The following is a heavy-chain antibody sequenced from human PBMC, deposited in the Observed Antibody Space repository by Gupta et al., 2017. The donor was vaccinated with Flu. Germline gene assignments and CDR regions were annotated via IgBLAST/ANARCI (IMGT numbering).Heavy chain of an antibody. CDR2: IHPNSGKT. CDR1: GYTFSSYD. D-gene: IGHD3-22*01. V-gene: IGHV1-8*01. J-gene: IGHJ6*03. Sequence: QVQQVQSGAEVKKPGASVKVTCTASGYTFSSYDINWVRQASAQGTEWMGWIHPNSGKTGFVLMYQGRVTTTRNNSRFSDSMELNTATHTNRAVYYCAGGIYYLVSSYMDD. CDR3: AGGIYYLVSSYMDD.